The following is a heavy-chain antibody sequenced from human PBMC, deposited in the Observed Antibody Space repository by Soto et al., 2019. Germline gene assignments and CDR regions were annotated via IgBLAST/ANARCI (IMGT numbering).Heavy chain of an antibody. Sequence: QVHLVQSGGEVKKPGASVKVSCKASGYTFNRHGITWVRQAPGQGLEWMGWISGYNGDINYEQKFQGRVTLSSDTLTSTVYLELKSLRFDDTAVYYGARVRIAGAREKDCWGQGTLVTVSS. J-gene: IGHJ4*02. CDR1: GYTFNRHG. D-gene: IGHD1-26*01. CDR3: ARVRIAGAREKDC. V-gene: IGHV1-18*04. CDR2: ISGYNGDI.